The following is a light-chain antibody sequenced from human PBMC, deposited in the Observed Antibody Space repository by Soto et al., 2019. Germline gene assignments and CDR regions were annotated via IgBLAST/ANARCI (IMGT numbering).Light chain of an antibody. V-gene: IGKV1-39*01. J-gene: IGKJ4*01. CDR3: QQTYTTPFT. CDR1: QRSSSY. CDR2: VGS. Sequence: DIQMTQSPSSLSASVGDRVTITCRAIQRSSSYLSWYQQKPGQAPKRLIYVGSTLQSGVPSRFSGSGSGTDFTLTISSLQPEDFATYVCQQTYTTPFTFGGGTKVDVK.